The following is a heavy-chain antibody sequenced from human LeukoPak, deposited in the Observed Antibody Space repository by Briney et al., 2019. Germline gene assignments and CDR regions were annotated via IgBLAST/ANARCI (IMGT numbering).Heavy chain of an antibody. Sequence: SETLSLTCTVSGGSISSYYWGWIRQPPGEGLDWIARMYHSGSTYYNPSLKSRVTISVDTSKNQFSLRLSSVTAADTAVYYCAKQGPTVVTHFDSWGQGTLVTVSS. CDR2: MYHSGST. CDR3: AKQGPTVVTHFDS. J-gene: IGHJ4*02. V-gene: IGHV4-59*08. CDR1: GGSISSYY. D-gene: IGHD4-23*01.